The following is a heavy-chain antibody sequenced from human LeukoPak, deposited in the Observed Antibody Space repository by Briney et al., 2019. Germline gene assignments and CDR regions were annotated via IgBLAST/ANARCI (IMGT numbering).Heavy chain of an antibody. V-gene: IGHV4-59*11. J-gene: IGHJ6*03. D-gene: IGHD6-6*01. CDR2: IYYSGST. CDR3: ARDSRIATQLGPYVDV. Sequence: SETLSLTCTVSGGSISSHYWSWIRQPPGKGLEWIGYIYYSGSTNYNPSLKSRVTISVDTSKNQFSLKLSSVTAAGTAVYYCARDSRIATQLGPYVDVWGKGTTVTVSS. CDR1: GGSISSHY.